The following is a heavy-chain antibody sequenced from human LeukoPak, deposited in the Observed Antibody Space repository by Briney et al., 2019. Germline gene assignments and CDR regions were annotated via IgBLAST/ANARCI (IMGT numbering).Heavy chain of an antibody. CDR3: ARDGSGWSTGFDF. D-gene: IGHD6-19*01. J-gene: IGHJ3*01. CDR2: IFTSGST. Sequence: PSETLSLTCIVSGGSISSGSYYWSWIRQPAGKGLEWIGRIFTSGSTSSNPSLKSRVTMSIDTSKNQFSLKLTSVTAADTAVYYCARDGSGWSTGFDFWGQGTMVTVSS. CDR1: GGSISSGSYY. V-gene: IGHV4-61*02.